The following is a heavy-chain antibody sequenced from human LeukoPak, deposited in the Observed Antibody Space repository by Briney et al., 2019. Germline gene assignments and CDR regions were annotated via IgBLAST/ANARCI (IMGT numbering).Heavy chain of an antibody. V-gene: IGHV3-30*18. CDR3: AKEPFIMITFGGGIYGMDV. CDR2: ISYDGSNK. J-gene: IGHJ6*02. D-gene: IGHD3-16*01. Sequence: GGSLRLSCAASGFTFSSYGMHWVRQAPGKGLEWVAVISYDGSNKYYADSVKGRFTISRDNSKNTLYLQMNSLRAEDTAVYYCAKEPFIMITFGGGIYGMDVWGQGTTVTVSS. CDR1: GFTFSSYG.